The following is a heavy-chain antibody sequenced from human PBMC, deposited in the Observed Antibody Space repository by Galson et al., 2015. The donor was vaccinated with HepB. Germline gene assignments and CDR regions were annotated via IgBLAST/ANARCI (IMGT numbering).Heavy chain of an antibody. D-gene: IGHD6-6*01. J-gene: IGHJ6*03. Sequence: SVKVSCKASGGTFSSYAISWVRQAPGQGLEWMGGIIPIFGTANYAQKFQGRVTITADESTSTAYMELSSLRSKDTAVYYCARWSSSSDRDYYYYMDVWGKGTTVTVSS. CDR2: IIPIFGTA. V-gene: IGHV1-69*13. CDR3: ARWSSSSDRDYYYYMDV. CDR1: GGTFSSYA.